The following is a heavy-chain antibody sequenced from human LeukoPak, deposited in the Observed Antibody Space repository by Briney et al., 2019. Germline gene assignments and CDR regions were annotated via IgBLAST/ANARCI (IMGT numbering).Heavy chain of an antibody. Sequence: SETLSLICTVCGGSISPYYWSWIRQPPGRGLEWIGYIYYSGYTNYNPSLKSRVTISVDTSKNQFSLKLSSVTAADTAVYYCARVQSSWRNFDYWGQGTLVTVSS. CDR2: IYYSGYT. CDR3: ARVQSSWRNFDY. V-gene: IGHV4-59*01. J-gene: IGHJ4*02. D-gene: IGHD6-13*01. CDR1: GGSISPYY.